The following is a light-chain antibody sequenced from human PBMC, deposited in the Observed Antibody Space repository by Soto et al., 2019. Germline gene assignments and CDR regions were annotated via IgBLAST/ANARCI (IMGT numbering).Light chain of an antibody. V-gene: IGLV2-8*01. CDR1: SSDVGGYNF. CDR2: EVS. CDR3: SSYAGSNIVV. J-gene: IGLJ2*01. Sequence: QSARTQPPSASGSPGQSVTISWTGTSSDVGGYNFVSWYQQHPGKAPKLMIYEVSERPSGVPDRFSGSKSGNTASLTVSGLQAEDEADYYCSSYAGSNIVVFGGGTKLTVL.